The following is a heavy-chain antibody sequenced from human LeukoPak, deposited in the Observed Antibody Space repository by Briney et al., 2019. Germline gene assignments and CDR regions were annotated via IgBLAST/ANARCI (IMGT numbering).Heavy chain of an antibody. CDR3: GREKGSSTSFDY. D-gene: IGHD2-2*01. CDR1: GSSFSTNA. V-gene: IGHV3-23*01. CDR2: LSGDGET. Sequence: GRSLRPSCAASGSSFSTNAMSWVRQDPARGPGLVSSLSGDGETYYAHSVKGRFTISRDKSKNTLYLQMNNMRAEDTAVYYCGREKGSSTSFDYWGQGTLVTVSS. J-gene: IGHJ4*02.